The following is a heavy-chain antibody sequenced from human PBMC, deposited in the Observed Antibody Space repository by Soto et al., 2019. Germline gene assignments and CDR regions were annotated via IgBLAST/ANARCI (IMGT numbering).Heavy chain of an antibody. V-gene: IGHV1-69*02. CDR2: IIPILGIA. J-gene: IGHJ6*03. CDR1: GGTFSSYT. Sequence: QVQLVQSGAEVKKPGSSVKVACKASGGTFSSYTISWVRQAPGQGLEWMGRIIPILGIANYAQKFQGRVTITADKATSTAYMELCSLRSEDTAVYYCASNYYGSGRQLLYYMDVWGKGTTVTVSS. CDR3: ASNYYGSGRQLLYYMDV. D-gene: IGHD3-10*01.